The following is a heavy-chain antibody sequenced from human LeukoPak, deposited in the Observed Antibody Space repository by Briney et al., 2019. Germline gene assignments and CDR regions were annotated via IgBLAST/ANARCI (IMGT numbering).Heavy chain of an antibody. Sequence: ASVKVSYKAPGGTFSSYAISWVRQAPGQGLEWMGRIIPIFGTANYAQKFQGRVTITTDESTSTAYMELSSLRSEDTAVYYCARETGPWIQLWFFDRHAFDIWGQGTMVTVSS. CDR2: IIPIFGTA. V-gene: IGHV1-69*05. CDR1: GGTFSSYA. J-gene: IGHJ3*02. CDR3: ARETGPWIQLWFFDRHAFDI. D-gene: IGHD5-18*01.